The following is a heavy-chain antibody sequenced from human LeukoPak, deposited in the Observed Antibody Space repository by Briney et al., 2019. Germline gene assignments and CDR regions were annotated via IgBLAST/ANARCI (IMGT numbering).Heavy chain of an antibody. D-gene: IGHD3-10*01. Sequence: PSETLSLTCAVYGGSFSGYYWSWIRQPPGKGLEWIGEINHSGSINYNPSLKSRVTISVDTSKNQFSLKLSSVTAADTAVYYCARGGKRFGEYSNWFDPWGQGTLVTVSS. CDR2: INHSGSI. CDR1: GGSFSGYY. V-gene: IGHV4-34*01. J-gene: IGHJ5*02. CDR3: ARGGKRFGEYSNWFDP.